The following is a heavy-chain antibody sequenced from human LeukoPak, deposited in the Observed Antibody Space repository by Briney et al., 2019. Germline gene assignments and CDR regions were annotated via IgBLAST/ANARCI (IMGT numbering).Heavy chain of an antibody. Sequence: PGGSLRLSCAASGFTVSANYMSWVRQAPGKGLEWVSVIYSGGSTYYADSVKGRFTISRDNAKNSLYLQMSSLRAEDTAVYYCARVAPGHDIGRGYFDYWGQGTLVTVSS. CDR2: IYSGGST. V-gene: IGHV3-53*01. J-gene: IGHJ4*02. CDR3: ARVAPGHDIGRGYFDY. D-gene: IGHD2-21*01. CDR1: GFTVSANY.